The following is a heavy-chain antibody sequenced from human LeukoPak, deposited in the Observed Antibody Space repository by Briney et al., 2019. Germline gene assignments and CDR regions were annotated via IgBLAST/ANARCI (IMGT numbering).Heavy chain of an antibody. V-gene: IGHV3-30-3*01. J-gene: IGHJ6*02. CDR1: GFTFSSYW. CDR3: ARDGITYYYGMDV. Sequence: GGSLRLSCAASGFTFSSYWMNWARQAPGKGLEWVAVISYDGSNKYYADSVKGRFTISRDNSKNTLYLQMNSLRAEDTAVYYCARDGITYYYGMDVWGQGTTVTVSS. D-gene: IGHD1/OR15-1a*01. CDR2: ISYDGSNK.